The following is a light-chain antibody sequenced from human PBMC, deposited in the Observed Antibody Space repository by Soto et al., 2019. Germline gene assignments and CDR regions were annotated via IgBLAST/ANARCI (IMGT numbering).Light chain of an antibody. J-gene: IGLJ1*01. CDR3: AAWDDSLNGYV. CDR2: SNN. CDR1: SSNIGSNT. V-gene: IGLV1-44*01. Sequence: QSVLTQPPSASGTPGQRVTISCSGSSSNIGSNTVNWYQQLPGTAPKLLIYSNNQRPSGVPDRFSGSKSGTSASLAISGLQSEDEADYSCAAWDDSLNGYVFGTGTKLPS.